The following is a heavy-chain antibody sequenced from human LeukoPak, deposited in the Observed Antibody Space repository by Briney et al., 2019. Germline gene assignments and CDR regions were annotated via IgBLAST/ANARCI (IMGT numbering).Heavy chain of an antibody. CDR1: GYSFTSYW. CDR3: ERVHSGSHYYYYGMGV. CDR2: IYPGDSDT. J-gene: IGHJ6*01. D-gene: IGHD1-26*01. V-gene: IGHV5-51*01. Sequence: GESLKISCMGSGYSFTSYWIGWVRQMPGKGLEWMGIIYPGDSDTRYSPSFKGQVTISADKSISTAYLQWSSLKASDTAMYYCERVHSGSHYYYYGMGVWGQGTTVTVSS.